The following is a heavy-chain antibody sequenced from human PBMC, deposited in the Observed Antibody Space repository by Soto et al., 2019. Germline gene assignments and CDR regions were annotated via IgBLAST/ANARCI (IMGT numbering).Heavy chain of an antibody. J-gene: IGHJ4*02. V-gene: IGHV2-5*01. CDR2: IYWNDEA. Sequence: QITLKESGPPLVRPTQTLTLTCTVSGFSLSTDAVGVAWICQPPGKALEWLALIYWNDEARYKSSLNNRLTITKDTSKSQVVLTMTDMAPLDTATYFCAHRIAAPGRTLDYWGQGILVTVSS. CDR1: GFSLSTDAVG. D-gene: IGHD6-13*01. CDR3: AHRIAAPGRTLDY.